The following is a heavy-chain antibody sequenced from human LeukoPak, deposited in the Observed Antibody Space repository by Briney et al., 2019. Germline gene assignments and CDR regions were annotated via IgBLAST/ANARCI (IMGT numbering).Heavy chain of an antibody. CDR3: ASETSGWCVY. V-gene: IGHV3-20*04. CDR1: GFTFDDYA. CDR2: INWNGGST. Sequence: GGSLRLSCVASGFTFDDYAMSWVRQAPGKGLEWVSGINWNGGSTIYADSVKGRFTISRDNAKKSLYLQMNSLRAEDTALYYCASETSGWCVYWGHGTLVTVSS. J-gene: IGHJ5*01. D-gene: IGHD6-19*01.